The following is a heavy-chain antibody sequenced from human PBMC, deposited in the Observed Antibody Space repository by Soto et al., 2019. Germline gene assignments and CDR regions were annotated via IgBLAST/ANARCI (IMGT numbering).Heavy chain of an antibody. CDR3: VRDQLILPADDFYYGVDV. J-gene: IGHJ6*02. V-gene: IGHV3-7*03. Sequence: EVQLVESGGGSVQPGESLRLSCVASGFSFNMYWMSWIRRAPGKGLEWVARIKQDGGEKYYVDSVKGRFTVSRDNAKNSLHLQLHSVSADDAGIYYCVRDQLILPADDFYYGVDVWGQGTTVTVSS. CDR2: IKQDGGEK. CDR1: GFSFNMYW.